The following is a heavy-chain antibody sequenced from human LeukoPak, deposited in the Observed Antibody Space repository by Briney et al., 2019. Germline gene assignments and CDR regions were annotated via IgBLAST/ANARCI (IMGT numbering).Heavy chain of an antibody. V-gene: IGHV3-33*01. J-gene: IGHJ4*02. CDR3: ASEMAVAGDFDY. CDR1: GFTFSSYG. D-gene: IGHD6-19*01. CDR2: IWYDGSNK. Sequence: PGRSPRLSCAASGFTFSSYGMHWVRQAPGKGLEWVAVIWYDGSNKYYADSVKGRFTISRDNSKNTLYLQMNSLRAEDTAVYYYASEMAVAGDFDYWGQGTLVTVSS.